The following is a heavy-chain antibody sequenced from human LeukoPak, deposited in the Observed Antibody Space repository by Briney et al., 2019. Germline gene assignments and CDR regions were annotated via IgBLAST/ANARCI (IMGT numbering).Heavy chain of an antibody. CDR3: AMTRVLLWFGELPSYYYYYMDV. V-gene: IGHV4-38-2*02. J-gene: IGHJ6*03. CDR2: IYHSGST. D-gene: IGHD3-10*01. Sequence: SETLSLTCTVSGYSISSGYYWGWIRQPPGKGLEWIGSIYHSGSTYYNPSLKSRVTISVDTSKNQFSLKLSSVTAADTAVYYCAMTRVLLWFGELPSYYYYYMDVWGKGTTVTISS. CDR1: GYSISSGYY.